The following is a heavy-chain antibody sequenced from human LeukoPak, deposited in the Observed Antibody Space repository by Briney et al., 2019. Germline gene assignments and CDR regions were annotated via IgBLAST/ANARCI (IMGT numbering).Heavy chain of an antibody. CDR2: IWYDGSNK. Sequence: GGSLRLSCAASGFTFSSYGMHWVRQAPGKGLEWVAVIWYDGSNKYYADSVKGRFTISRDNSKNTLYLQMNSLSAEDTAVYYCAKDVAAVAGLFDYWGQGTLVTVSS. CDR1: GFTFSSYG. D-gene: IGHD6-19*01. V-gene: IGHV3-30*02. J-gene: IGHJ4*02. CDR3: AKDVAAVAGLFDY.